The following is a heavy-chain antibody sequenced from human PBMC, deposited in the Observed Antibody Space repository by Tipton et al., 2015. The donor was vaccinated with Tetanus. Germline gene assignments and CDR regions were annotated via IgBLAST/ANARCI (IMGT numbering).Heavy chain of an antibody. V-gene: IGHV4-59*01. J-gene: IGHJ4*02. CDR2: IYYSGST. CDR3: ARGMVSWGIFPY. CDR1: GGSISNYY. D-gene: IGHD2-8*01. Sequence: TLSLTCTVSGGSISNYYWSWIRQPPGKGLEWIGYIYYSGSTNYNPSLKSRVTISVDTSKNQFSLKLTSVTAADTAVYYCARGMVSWGIFPYWGQGTLVTVSS.